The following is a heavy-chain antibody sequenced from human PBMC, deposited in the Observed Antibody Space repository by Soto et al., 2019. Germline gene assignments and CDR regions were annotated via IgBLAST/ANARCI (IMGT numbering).Heavy chain of an antibody. CDR1: GYTFTSYD. J-gene: IGHJ6*03. Sequence: ASVKVSCKASGYTFTSYDINWVRQATGQGLEWMGWMNPNSGNTGYAQKFQGRVTMTRNTSISTAYMELSSLRSEDTAVYYCAREIDFWSGYYVHYYYMDVWGKGTTVTVSS. D-gene: IGHD3-3*01. V-gene: IGHV1-8*01. CDR2: MNPNSGNT. CDR3: AREIDFWSGYYVHYYYMDV.